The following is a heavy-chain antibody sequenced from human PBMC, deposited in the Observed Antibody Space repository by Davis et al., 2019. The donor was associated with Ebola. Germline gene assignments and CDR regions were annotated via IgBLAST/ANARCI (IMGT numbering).Heavy chain of an antibody. Sequence: GESLKISCAASGFTFSSYSMNWVRQAPGKGLEWVSSISSSSSYIYYADSVKGRFTISRDNAKNSLYLQMNSLRAEDTAVYYCARRTTYNWNVVYDYWGQGTLVTVSS. CDR2: ISSSSSYI. D-gene: IGHD1-20*01. CDR1: GFTFSSYS. CDR3: ARRTTYNWNVVYDY. J-gene: IGHJ4*02. V-gene: IGHV3-21*04.